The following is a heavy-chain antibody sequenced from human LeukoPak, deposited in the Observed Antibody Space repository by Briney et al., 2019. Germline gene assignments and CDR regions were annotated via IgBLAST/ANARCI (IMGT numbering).Heavy chain of an antibody. V-gene: IGHV1-69*13. D-gene: IGHD2-15*01. CDR2: IIPIFGTA. Sequence: SVTVSYMASGGTFSSYAISWVRQAPGQGLEWMGGIIPIFGTANYAQKFQGRVTITADESTSTAYMGLSSVRSEDTAVYYCASRARDEAVYCSGGSCDYWGQGTLVTVSS. CDR3: ASRARDEAVYCSGGSCDY. J-gene: IGHJ4*02. CDR1: GGTFSSYA.